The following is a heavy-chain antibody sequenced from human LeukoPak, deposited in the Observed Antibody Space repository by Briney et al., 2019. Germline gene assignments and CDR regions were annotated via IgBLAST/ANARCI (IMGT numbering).Heavy chain of an antibody. CDR2: MNPNSGAT. CDR1: GYTFTGYY. CDR3: ARWLVRGSRSSYFDY. D-gene: IGHD6-6*01. V-gene: IGHV1-8*02. J-gene: IGHJ4*02. Sequence: ASVKVSCKASGYTFTGYYMHWVRQAPGQGREWMGWMNPNSGATGYAQKFQGRVTMTRDTSINTAYMELSSLRSEDTAVYYCARWLVRGSRSSYFDYWGQGTLVTVSS.